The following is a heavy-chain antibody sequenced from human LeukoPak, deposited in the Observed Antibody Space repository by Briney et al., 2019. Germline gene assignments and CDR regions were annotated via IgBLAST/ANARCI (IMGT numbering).Heavy chain of an antibody. J-gene: IGHJ4*02. CDR2: IIPIFGTA. D-gene: IGHD2-8*01. V-gene: IGHV1-69*05. Sequence: SVTLSFKATGGTFSIYTISWVRQAPGQGLGWVGGIIPIFGTANHAQKFQDRVTIPTGKATRKAYMELSSLRSEDRAVYYCASGYCANGVCYGGYYFDYWGQGTLVRVSS. CDR1: GGTFSIYT. CDR3: ASGYCANGVCYGGYYFDY.